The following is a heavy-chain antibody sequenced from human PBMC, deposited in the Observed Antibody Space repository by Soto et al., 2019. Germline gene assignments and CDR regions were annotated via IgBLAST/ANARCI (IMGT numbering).Heavy chain of an antibody. J-gene: IGHJ6*02. CDR1: GYTFTGYY. V-gene: IGHV1-2*04. CDR2: INPNSGGT. CDR3: AREGAGTVWSGYYAYYYYGMDV. D-gene: IGHD3-3*01. Sequence: GASVKVSCKASGYTFTGYYMHWVRQAPGQGLEWMGWINPNSGGTNYAQKFQGWVTMTRDTSISTAYMELSRLGSDDTAVYYCAREGAGTVWSGYYAYYYYGMDVWGQGTTVTVSS.